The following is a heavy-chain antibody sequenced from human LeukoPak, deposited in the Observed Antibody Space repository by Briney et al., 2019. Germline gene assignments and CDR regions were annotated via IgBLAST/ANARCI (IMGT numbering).Heavy chain of an antibody. CDR1: GFTFNNYA. J-gene: IGHJ5*02. CDR2: ISDSGGST. V-gene: IGHV3-23*01. CDR3: AKGDGYNYDNWFDP. Sequence: PGGSLRPSCAASGFTFNNYALSWVRQAPGKGLEWVSAISDSGGSTYYADSVKGRFTISRDNSQNTLYLQMNSLRAEDTAVYYCAKGDGYNYDNWFDPWGQGTLVTVSS. D-gene: IGHD5-24*01.